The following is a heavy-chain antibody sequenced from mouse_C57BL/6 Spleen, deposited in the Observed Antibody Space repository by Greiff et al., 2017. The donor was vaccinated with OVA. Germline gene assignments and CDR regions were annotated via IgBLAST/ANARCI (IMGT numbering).Heavy chain of an antibody. CDR2: INPSTGGT. CDR1: GYSFTGYY. Sequence: VQLKESGPELVKPGASVKISCKASGYSFTGYYMNWVKQSPEKSLEWIGEINPSTGGTTYNQKFKAKATLTVDKSSSTAYMQLKSLTSEDSAVYYCASTGTGYFDVWGTGTTVTVSS. J-gene: IGHJ1*03. CDR3: ASTGTGYFDV. D-gene: IGHD4-1*02. V-gene: IGHV1-42*01.